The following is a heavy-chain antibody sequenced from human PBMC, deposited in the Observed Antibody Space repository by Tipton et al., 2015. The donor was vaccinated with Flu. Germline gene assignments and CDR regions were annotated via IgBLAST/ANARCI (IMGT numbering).Heavy chain of an antibody. CDR2: IFHSGNT. CDR3: ARRDYSNYVSEPKNWFDS. J-gene: IGHJ5*01. D-gene: IGHD4-11*01. CDR1: GSSIRSSNYY. V-gene: IGHV4-39*07. Sequence: TLSLTCSVSGSSIRSSNYYWGWIRQPPGKGLEWIGNIFHSGNTYHNPSLKSRATISVDTSKNHFSLKLSSVTAADTAVYYCARRDYSNYVSEPKNWFDSWGQGALVIVSS.